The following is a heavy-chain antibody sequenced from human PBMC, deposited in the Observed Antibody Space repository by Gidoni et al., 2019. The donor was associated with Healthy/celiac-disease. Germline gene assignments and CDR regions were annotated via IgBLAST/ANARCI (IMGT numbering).Heavy chain of an antibody. CDR3: ARDRYIVVVTAPEAYYGMDV. V-gene: IGHV3-21*01. J-gene: IGHJ6*02. CDR1: GFTFSSYS. D-gene: IGHD2-21*02. CDR2: SSSSSSYI. Sequence: EVQLVESGGGLVKPGGSLRPSCAASGFTFSSYSMNWVRQAPGKGLEWVSSSSSSSSYIYYADSVKGRFTISRDNAKNSLYLQMNSLRAEDTAVYYCARDRYIVVVTAPEAYYGMDVWGQGTTVTVSS.